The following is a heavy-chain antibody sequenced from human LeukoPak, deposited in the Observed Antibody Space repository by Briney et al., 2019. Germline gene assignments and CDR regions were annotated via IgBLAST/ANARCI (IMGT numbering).Heavy chain of an antibody. J-gene: IGHJ5*02. CDR1: GYTFTSYG. CDR2: ISAYNGNT. D-gene: IGHD3-3*01. Sequence: ASVKVSCKASGYTFTSYGISWVRQAPGQGLEWMGWISAYNGNTNYAQKLQGRVTMTRNTSISTAYMELSSLRSEDTAVYYCAGGVLRFLEWLPWFDPWGQGTLVTVSS. V-gene: IGHV1-18*01. CDR3: AGGVLRFLEWLPWFDP.